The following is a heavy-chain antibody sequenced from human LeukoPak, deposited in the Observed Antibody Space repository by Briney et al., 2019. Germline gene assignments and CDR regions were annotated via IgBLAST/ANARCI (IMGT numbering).Heavy chain of an antibody. D-gene: IGHD5-18*01. V-gene: IGHV4-39*07. Sequence: SQTLSLTCTVSGGSISSGSYYWSWLRQPAGKGLEWIGSIYYSGSTYYNPSLKSRVTISVDTSKNQFSLKLSSVTAADTAVYYCARDGWYSYGSVVDYWGQGTLVTVSS. J-gene: IGHJ4*02. CDR2: IYYSGST. CDR3: ARDGWYSYGSVVDY. CDR1: GGSISSGSYY.